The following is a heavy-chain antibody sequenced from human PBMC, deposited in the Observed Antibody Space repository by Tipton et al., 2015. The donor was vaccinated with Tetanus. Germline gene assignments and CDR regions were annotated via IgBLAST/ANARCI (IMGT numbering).Heavy chain of an antibody. V-gene: IGHV3-23*01. CDR1: RFTFSTYA. CDR2: ISASGDDR. CDR3: AKVGCKGDFLDL. Sequence: SLRLSCAASRFTFSTYALSWVRQAPGKGLQWVSRISASGDDRNYADSVRGRFTISRDNSKNTLYLQMNSLRAEDTAVSFCAKVGCKGDFLDLRGPGTVVAFFS. D-gene: IGHD1-26*01. J-gene: IGHJ5*02.